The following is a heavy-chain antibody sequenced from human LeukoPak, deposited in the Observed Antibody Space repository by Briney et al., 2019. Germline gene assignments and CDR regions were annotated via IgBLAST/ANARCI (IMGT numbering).Heavy chain of an antibody. Sequence: SETLSLTCTVSGGSISSSTYYWGWIRQPPGKGLEWIGGIYYSGSTYYNPSLKSRVTISVDTSKNHFSLNLSSVTAADTAVYYCARQSRGSSSSRDYFDYWGQGTLVTVSS. CDR1: GGSISSSTYY. CDR3: ARQSRGSSSSRDYFDY. CDR2: IYYSGST. J-gene: IGHJ4*02. D-gene: IGHD6-6*01. V-gene: IGHV4-39*01.